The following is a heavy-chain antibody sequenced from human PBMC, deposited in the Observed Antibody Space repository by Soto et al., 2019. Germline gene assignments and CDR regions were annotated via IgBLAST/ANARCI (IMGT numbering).Heavy chain of an antibody. Sequence: ASVKVSCKASGYTFTSYDINWVRQATGQGLEWMGWMNPNSGNTGYAQKFQGRVTMTRNTSISTAYMELSSLRSEDTAVYYCARFRPYCSSTSCYGPMGYYFDYWGQGTLVTVSS. J-gene: IGHJ4*02. V-gene: IGHV1-8*01. CDR2: MNPNSGNT. CDR1: GYTFTSYD. D-gene: IGHD2-2*01. CDR3: ARFRPYCSSTSCYGPMGYYFDY.